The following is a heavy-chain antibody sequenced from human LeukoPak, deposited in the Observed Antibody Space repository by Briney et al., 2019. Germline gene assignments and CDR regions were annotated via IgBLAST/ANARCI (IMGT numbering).Heavy chain of an antibody. Sequence: GGSLRLSCAASGFTFSSYAMGWVRQAPGKGLEWVSTISSGGGNTYYADSVKGRFTISRDNSKNTLYLQMNSLRAEDSAVYYCAKDPQQGYYGSGSYYQDSWGQGTLVTVSS. J-gene: IGHJ4*02. CDR3: AKDPQQGYYGSGSYYQDS. V-gene: IGHV3-23*01. CDR1: GFTFSSYA. D-gene: IGHD3-10*01. CDR2: ISSGGGNT.